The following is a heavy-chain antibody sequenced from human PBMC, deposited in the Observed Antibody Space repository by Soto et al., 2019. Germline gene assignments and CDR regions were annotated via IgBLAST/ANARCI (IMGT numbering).Heavy chain of an antibody. CDR2: IKQDGSEK. D-gene: IGHD3-10*01. CDR3: ARPGSGSYSGMDV. V-gene: IGHV3-7*01. CDR1: GFTFSSYL. Sequence: GGSLRLSCAASGFTFSSYLMSWVRQAPGKGLEWVANIKQDGSEKYYVDSVKGRFTISRDNAKNSLYLQMNSLRDEDTAVYYCARPGSGSYSGMDVWGQGTTVTV. J-gene: IGHJ6*02.